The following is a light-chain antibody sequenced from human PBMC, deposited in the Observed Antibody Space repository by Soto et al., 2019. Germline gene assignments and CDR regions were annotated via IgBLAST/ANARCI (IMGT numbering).Light chain of an antibody. V-gene: IGLV2-14*01. Sequence: QSALTQSASVSGSPGQSITISCSGTSSDIGGYNYVSWYQQHPGKAPKLVICEVSDRPSGVSNRFSGSKSGNTASLTISGLQAEDEADYYCSSYTSSTTVVFGGGTKLTVL. CDR3: SSYTSSTTVV. J-gene: IGLJ3*02. CDR1: SSDIGGYNY. CDR2: EVS.